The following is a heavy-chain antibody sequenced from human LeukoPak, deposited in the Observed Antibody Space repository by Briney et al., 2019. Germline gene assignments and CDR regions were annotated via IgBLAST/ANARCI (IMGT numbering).Heavy chain of an antibody. J-gene: IGHJ6*04. V-gene: IGHV1-69*06. CDR2: IIPIFGTA. CDR1: GGTFSSYA. D-gene: IGHD6-19*01. Sequence: SVKVSCKASGGTFSSYAISWVRQAPGQGLEWMGGIIPIFGTANCAQKFQGRVTITADKSTSTAYMELSSLRSEDTAVYYCARDSRTEYSSGWYRGYYYYGMDVWGKGTTVTVSS. CDR3: ARDSRTEYSSGWYRGYYYYGMDV.